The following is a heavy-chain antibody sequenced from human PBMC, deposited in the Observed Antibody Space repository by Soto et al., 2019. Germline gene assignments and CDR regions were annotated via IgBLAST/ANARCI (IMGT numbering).Heavy chain of an antibody. CDR2: LLRPGRST. V-gene: IGHV3-23*01. J-gene: IGHJ5*02. Sequence: VGSLRLSCAASGFMFSDYAMTWARQAPGKELEWVSGLLRPGRSTYYADSVKGRFTISGDTSANTVYLQMDSLRAEDTAVYYCAKDAIANDGIWLMDSWGQGTVVTVSS. CDR3: AKDAIANDGIWLMDS. CDR1: GFMFSDYA. D-gene: IGHD3-16*01.